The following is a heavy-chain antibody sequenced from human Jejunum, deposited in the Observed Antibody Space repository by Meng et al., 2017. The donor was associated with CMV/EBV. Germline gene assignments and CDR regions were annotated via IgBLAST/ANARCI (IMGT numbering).Heavy chain of an antibody. D-gene: IGHD3-10*01. Sequence: GDTFTSYWIGWWRQMPGKGLEWMWIIYPTDSDTRYNPAFQGQVTSSADKSSSTDYLQWSSLKASDTAMYYCARHSVGSGSYSNDYWGQGTLVTVSS. J-gene: IGHJ4*02. CDR2: IYPTDSDT. CDR3: ARHSVGSGSYSNDY. V-gene: IGHV5-51*01. CDR1: GDTFTSYW.